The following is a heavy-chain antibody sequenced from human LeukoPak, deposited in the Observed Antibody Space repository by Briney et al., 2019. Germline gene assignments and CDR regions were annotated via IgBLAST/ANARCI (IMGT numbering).Heavy chain of an antibody. V-gene: IGHV3-23*01. CDR3: AKDPPILRWSFDF. Sequence: GGSLRLSCVASGFTFSTYAMSWVRRTPGKGLEWVSAITGGGGTKYYADSVKGRFTISRDNSKNTLYLQMNSLRAGDTAVYYCAKDPPILRWSFDFWGQGTLVTVSS. J-gene: IGHJ4*02. CDR2: ITGGGGTK. CDR1: GFTFSTYA. D-gene: IGHD4-23*01.